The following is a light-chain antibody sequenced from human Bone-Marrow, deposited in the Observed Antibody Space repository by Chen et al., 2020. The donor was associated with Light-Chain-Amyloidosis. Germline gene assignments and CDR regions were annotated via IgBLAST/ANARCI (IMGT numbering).Light chain of an antibody. Sequence: SYELTQPPSVSVSPGQTAGITCSGDDLPTKYAYWYQQKPGQAPVLVIHRDTERPSGISERFSGSRSGTTATLTISGGQAEDEADYHCQSADSSGTYEVIFGGGTKLTVL. V-gene: IGLV3-25*03. CDR1: DLPTKY. CDR2: RDT. CDR3: QSADSSGTYEVI. J-gene: IGLJ2*01.